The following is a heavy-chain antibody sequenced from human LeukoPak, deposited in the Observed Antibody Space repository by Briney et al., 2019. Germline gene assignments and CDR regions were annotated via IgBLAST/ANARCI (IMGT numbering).Heavy chain of an antibody. D-gene: IGHD5-24*01. J-gene: IGHJ4*02. CDR1: GFTFGDYA. CDR3: ARSNGYNLRGSPSSFDY. Sequence: GGSLRLSCTASGFTFGDYAMTWVRQAPGKGLEWVAVISYDGSNKYYADSVKGRFTISRDNSKNTLYLQMNSLRAEDTAVYYCARSNGYNLRGSPSSFDYWSQGTLVTVSS. V-gene: IGHV3-30*04. CDR2: ISYDGSNK.